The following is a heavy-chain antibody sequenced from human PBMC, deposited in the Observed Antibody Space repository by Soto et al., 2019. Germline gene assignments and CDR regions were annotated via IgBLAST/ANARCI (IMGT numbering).Heavy chain of an antibody. CDR3: ATAPSLVRGGGYDPRFDK. CDR1: GFIFSDYA. D-gene: IGHD5-12*01. V-gene: IGHV3-23*01. CDR2: ISSGGDTT. Sequence: PGGSLRLSCAASGFIFSDYAMSWVRQAPGKGLQWVSTISSGGDTTHYAVSVMGRFTISRDNSNNSLYLQMNRLRVEDTAIYYCATAPSLVRGGGYDPRFDKWGQGTLVTVSS. J-gene: IGHJ4*02.